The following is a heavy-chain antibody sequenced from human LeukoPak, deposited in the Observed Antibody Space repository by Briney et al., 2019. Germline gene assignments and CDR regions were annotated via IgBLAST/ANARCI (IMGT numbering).Heavy chain of an antibody. CDR1: GVSISRTTYY. V-gene: IGHV4-39*01. CDR2: IYYSGST. J-gene: IGHJ4*02. Sequence: PSETLSLTCTLSGVSISRTTYYWGWIRQPPGKGLEWIGTIYYSGSTYYNPSLKSRVTISVDTSKNQFSLKLISVTAADTAVYYCARHGEMAVITHLDYWGQGTLVTVSS. D-gene: IGHD5-24*01. CDR3: ARHGEMAVITHLDY.